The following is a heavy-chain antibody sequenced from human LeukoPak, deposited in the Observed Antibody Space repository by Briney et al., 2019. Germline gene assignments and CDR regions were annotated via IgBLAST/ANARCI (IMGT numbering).Heavy chain of an antibody. D-gene: IGHD5-12*01. CDR1: GYTFTSYY. Sequence: VASVKVSCKASGYTFTSYYMHWVRQAPGQGLEWMGGIIPIFGTANYAQKFQGRVTITADESTSTAYMELSSLRSEDTAVYYCARSLAAGYDSMCFDYWGQGTLVTVSS. J-gene: IGHJ4*02. CDR2: IIPIFGTA. V-gene: IGHV1-69*13. CDR3: ARSLAAGYDSMCFDY.